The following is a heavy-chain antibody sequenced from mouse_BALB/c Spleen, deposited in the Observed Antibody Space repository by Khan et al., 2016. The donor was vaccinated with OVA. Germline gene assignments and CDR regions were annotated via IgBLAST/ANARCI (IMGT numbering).Heavy chain of an antibody. Sequence: VKLVESGPGLAAPSQSLSITCTISGFSLTTYGVHWVRQPPGKGLEWLAVIWSDGNTNYNSALKSRLTITKDNSQSQVFLKMNSLQTDDTAIYFCARQPYYHYNILDYWGQGTSVTVSS. CDR1: GFSLTTYG. CDR2: IWSDGNT. CDR3: ARQPYYHYNILDY. V-gene: IGHV2-6-1*01. D-gene: IGHD2-4*01. J-gene: IGHJ4*01.